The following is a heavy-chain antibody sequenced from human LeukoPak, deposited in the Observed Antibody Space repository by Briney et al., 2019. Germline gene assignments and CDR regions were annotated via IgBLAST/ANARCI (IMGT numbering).Heavy chain of an antibody. V-gene: IGHV4-59*01. D-gene: IGHD1-26*01. Sequence: SETLSLTCTVSGGSISSYYWSWIRQPPGKGLEWIGYIDYSGSTNYNPSLKSRVTISVDTSKNQFSLKLSSVTAADTAVYYCARGPAYSGSYYSYFDYWGQRTLVTVSS. J-gene: IGHJ4*02. CDR1: GGSISSYY. CDR2: IDYSGST. CDR3: ARGPAYSGSYYSYFDY.